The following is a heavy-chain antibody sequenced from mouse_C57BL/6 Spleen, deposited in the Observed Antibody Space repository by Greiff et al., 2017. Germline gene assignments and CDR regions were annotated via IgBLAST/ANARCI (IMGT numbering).Heavy chain of an antibody. J-gene: IGHJ3*01. V-gene: IGHV3-1*01. Sequence: EVKLMASGPGMVKPSQSLSLTCTVTGYSITSGYDWHWIRHFPGNKLEWMGYISYSGSNNYNPSLKSRISITHDTSKNHFFLKLNSVTTEDTATYYCARDYDGAWFAYWGQGTLVTVSA. CDR2: ISYSGSN. CDR3: ARDYDGAWFAY. D-gene: IGHD2-12*01. CDR1: GYSITSGYD.